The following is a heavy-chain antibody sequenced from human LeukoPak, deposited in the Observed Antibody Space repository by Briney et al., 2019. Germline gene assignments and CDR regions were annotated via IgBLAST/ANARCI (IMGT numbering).Heavy chain of an antibody. V-gene: IGHV3-23*01. CDR2: ISGSGGST. CDR3: AKDMTYYYDSSGYSLDY. Sequence: GGSLRLSCAGSGFTFSSYAMSWARQAPGKGLEWVSAISGSGGSTYHADAVKGRFTISRDNSKSTLYLQMNSLRAEDTAVYYCAKDMTYYYDSSGYSLDYWGQGTLVTVSS. J-gene: IGHJ4*02. D-gene: IGHD3-22*01. CDR1: GFTFSSYA.